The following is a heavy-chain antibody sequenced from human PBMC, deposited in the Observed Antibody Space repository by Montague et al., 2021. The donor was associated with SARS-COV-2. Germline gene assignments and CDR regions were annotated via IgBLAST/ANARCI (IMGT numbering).Heavy chain of an antibody. V-gene: IGHV3-66*02. D-gene: IGHD3-10*01. CDR3: ARDQRRYGSGSYCGPHYYYYGMDG. CDR2: IYSGGST. Sequence: SLRLSCAASGFTVSSNYMSWVRQAPGKGLEWVSVIYSGGSTYYADSVKGRFTISRGNSKNTLYLQMNSLRAEDTAVYYCARDQRRYGSGSYCGPHYYYYGMDGWGQGTTVTGSS. CDR1: GFTVSSNY. J-gene: IGHJ6*02.